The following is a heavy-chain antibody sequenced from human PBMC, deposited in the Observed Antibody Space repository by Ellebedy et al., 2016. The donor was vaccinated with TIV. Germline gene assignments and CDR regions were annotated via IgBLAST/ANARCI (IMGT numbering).Heavy chain of an antibody. J-gene: IGHJ4*02. Sequence: GGSLRLXXAASGFTFSSYAMSWVRQAPGKGLEWVSAISGSGGSTYYADSVKGRFTISRDNSKNKLYLQMNSLRAEDTAVYYCAKNEGGVGYFDYWGQGTLVTVSS. V-gene: IGHV3-23*01. D-gene: IGHD1-1*01. CDR1: GFTFSSYA. CDR3: AKNEGGVGYFDY. CDR2: ISGSGGST.